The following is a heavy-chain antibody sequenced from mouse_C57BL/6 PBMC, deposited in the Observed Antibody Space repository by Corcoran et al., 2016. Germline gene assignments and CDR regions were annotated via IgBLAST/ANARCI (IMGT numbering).Heavy chain of an antibody. V-gene: IGHV1-80*01. Sequence: QVQLQQSGAELVKPGASVKISCKASGYAFSSYWMNWVKQRPGKGLEWIGQIYPGDGDTNYNGKFKGKATLTADKSSSTAYMQLSSLTSEDSAVYFCARSLWPTYWYFDVWGTGTTVTVSS. CDR1: GYAFSSYW. CDR3: ARSLWPTYWYFDV. J-gene: IGHJ1*03. D-gene: IGHD1-1*02. CDR2: IYPGDGDT.